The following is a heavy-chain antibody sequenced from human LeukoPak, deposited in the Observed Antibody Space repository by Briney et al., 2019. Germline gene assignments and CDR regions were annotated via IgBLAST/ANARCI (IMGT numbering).Heavy chain of an antibody. Sequence: GGSVRLSCAASGLTFSSYALAWVRQAPGKGLEWVCYISGGSADTKYADSVKGRFTISRDNAKNSLYLQMNSLRAEDTAVYYCARANYILDVWGQGIPVTVSS. CDR1: GLTFSSYA. CDR3: ARANYILDV. D-gene: IGHD1-7*01. V-gene: IGHV3-21*05. J-gene: IGHJ6*02. CDR2: ISGGSADT.